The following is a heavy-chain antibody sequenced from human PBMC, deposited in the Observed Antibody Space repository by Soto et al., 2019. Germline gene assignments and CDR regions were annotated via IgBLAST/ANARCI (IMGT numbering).Heavy chain of an antibody. CDR3: AKALVAADPEGIHCYHGMDV. D-gene: IGHD2-2*01. J-gene: IGHJ6*02. V-gene: IGHV3-23*01. CDR2: ISGSGGST. CDR1: GFTFSRYA. Sequence: EVQLLESGGGLVQPGGSLRLSCAASGFTFSRYAMNWVRQAPGKGLEWVSAISGSGGSTDYADSVRGRFTTSRDNSKNTLFLQMNSLRAEDTAIYYCAKALVAADPEGIHCYHGMDVWGQGTTVTVSS.